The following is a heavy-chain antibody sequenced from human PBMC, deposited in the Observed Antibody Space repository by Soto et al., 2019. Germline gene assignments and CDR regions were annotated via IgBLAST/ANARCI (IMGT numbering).Heavy chain of an antibody. Sequence: PSETLSLTCTVSGGSISSSNSYWNWIRQPPGKGLEWIGYIHYSGSTYYNPSLKSRLTMSVDTSKNQFSLRLNSVAAADTAVYYCARGDYRIRGVMSWFDPWGQGTLVTVSS. D-gene: IGHD3-10*01. J-gene: IGHJ5*02. CDR3: ARGDYRIRGVMSWFDP. CDR1: GGSISSSNSY. CDR2: IHYSGST. V-gene: IGHV4-30-4*01.